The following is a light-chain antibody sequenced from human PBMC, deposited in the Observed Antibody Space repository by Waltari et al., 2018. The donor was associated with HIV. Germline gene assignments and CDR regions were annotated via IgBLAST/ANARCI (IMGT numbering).Light chain of an antibody. CDR1: SGSVPTRYY. J-gene: IGLJ3*02. CDR3: VLYMGGGIWV. CDR2: STN. Sequence: QTVVTQEPSFSVSPGGTVTLTCGLSSGSVPTRYYPSWYQQTPGQAPRTLIYSTNTRSSGVPDRFSGSILGNKAALTITGAQADDESDYYCVLYMGGGIWVFGGGTKVTVL. V-gene: IGLV8-61*01.